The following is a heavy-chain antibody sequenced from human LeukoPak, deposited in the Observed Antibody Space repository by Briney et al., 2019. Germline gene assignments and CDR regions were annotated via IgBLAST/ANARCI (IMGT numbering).Heavy chain of an antibody. D-gene: IGHD3-10*01. CDR1: GYTFTSYD. Sequence: ASVKVSCKASGYTFTSYDINWVRQATGQGLEWMGWMNPNSGNTGYAQKFQGRVTMTRNTSINTAYMELSSLRSEDTAVYYCARDPAMVRGVIIRWFDPWGQGTLVTVSS. CDR2: MNPNSGNT. CDR3: ARDPAMVRGVIIRWFDP. J-gene: IGHJ5*02. V-gene: IGHV1-8*01.